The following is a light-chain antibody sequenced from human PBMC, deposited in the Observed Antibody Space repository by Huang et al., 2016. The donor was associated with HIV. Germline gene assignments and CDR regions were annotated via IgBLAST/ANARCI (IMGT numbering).Light chain of an antibody. V-gene: IGKV4-1*01. CDR3: HQYYDTPQT. J-gene: IGKJ1*01. CDR1: QSVLKTSNNQTC. Sequence: DIVVTQSPDSLALSLGGRAAIHCTASQSVLKTSNNQTCLSWYQLKPGQRPKLLIYWASTRESGVPDRFSGSGSGTHFTLTIASLQAEDVAVYYCHQYYDTPQTFGQGTKVEVK. CDR2: WAS.